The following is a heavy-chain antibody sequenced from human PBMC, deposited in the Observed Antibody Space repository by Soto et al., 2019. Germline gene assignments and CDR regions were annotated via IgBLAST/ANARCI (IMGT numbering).Heavy chain of an antibody. Sequence: GGSLRLSCAASGFTFSDYYMSWIRQAPGKGLEWVSYISSSGSTIYYADSVKGRFTISRDNAKNSLYLQMDSLRAEDTAVYYCARIGWNYLDAFDIWGQGTMVTVSS. CDR3: ARIGWNYLDAFDI. CDR2: ISSSGSTI. D-gene: IGHD1-7*01. V-gene: IGHV3-11*01. J-gene: IGHJ3*02. CDR1: GFTFSDYY.